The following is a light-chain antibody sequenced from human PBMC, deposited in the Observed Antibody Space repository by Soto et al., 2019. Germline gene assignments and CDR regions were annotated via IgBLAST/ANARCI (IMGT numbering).Light chain of an antibody. J-gene: IGLJ2*01. V-gene: IGLV2-14*03. CDR3: ISYTSSSTRVV. Sequence: QSALAQPASVSGSPGQSITISCTGSNSDVGGYNYVSWYQQYPGKPPKLMIYDASNRPSGVSHRFSGSKSGYTASLTISGLQAEDEAHYYCISYTSSSTRVVFGGGTKVTVL. CDR1: NSDVGGYNY. CDR2: DAS.